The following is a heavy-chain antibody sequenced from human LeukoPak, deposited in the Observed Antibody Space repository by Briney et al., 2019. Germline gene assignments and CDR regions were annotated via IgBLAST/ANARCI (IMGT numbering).Heavy chain of an antibody. D-gene: IGHD3-22*01. CDR2: IYDSQST. Sequence: SETLSLTCTVSGGSISSDNYYWGWMRQTPGKGLDWIGSIYDSQSTNYNPSLKSRVTISLDTSKNQVSLRLTSVTAADTAVYYCARAKYDSAIEYYFDYWGQGTLVTVSS. CDR1: GGSISSDNYY. CDR3: ARAKYDSAIEYYFDY. V-gene: IGHV4-39*07. J-gene: IGHJ4*02.